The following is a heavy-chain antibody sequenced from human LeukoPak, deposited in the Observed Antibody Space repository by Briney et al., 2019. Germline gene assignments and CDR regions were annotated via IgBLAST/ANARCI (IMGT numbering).Heavy chain of an antibody. CDR2: FDPEDGET. CDR3: ARGSEWIQLWLKVEPDAFDI. CDR1: GYTLTELS. D-gene: IGHD5-18*01. Sequence: GASVKVSCKVSGYTLTELSMHWVRQAPGKGLEWMGGFDPEDGETIYAQKFQGRVTMTEDTSTDTAYMELSSLRSEDTAVYYCARGSEWIQLWLKVEPDAFDIWGQGTMVTVSS. J-gene: IGHJ3*02. V-gene: IGHV1-24*01.